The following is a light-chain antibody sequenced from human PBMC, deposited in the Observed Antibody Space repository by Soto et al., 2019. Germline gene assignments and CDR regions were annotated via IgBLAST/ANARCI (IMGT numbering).Light chain of an antibody. CDR2: DVS. CDR1: SGDVGAYNY. V-gene: IGLV2-14*03. CDR3: SSFTSSTTLI. Sequence: QSALTQPASVSGSPGQSITISCTGTSGDVGAYNYVSWYQQHPGKAPKLMIYDVSNRPSGVSNRFSGSKSGNTASLTISGLQADDEADYYCSSFTSSTTLIFGGGTKLTVL. J-gene: IGLJ2*01.